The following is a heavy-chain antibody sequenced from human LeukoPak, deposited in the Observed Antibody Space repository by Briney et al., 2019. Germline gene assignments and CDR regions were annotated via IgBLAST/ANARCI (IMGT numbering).Heavy chain of an antibody. CDR1: GFTFSSYS. V-gene: IGHV3-21*01. Sequence: GGSLRLSCAASGFTFSSYSMTWVRQAPGKGLEWVSSISSSSSYIYYADSVKGRFTISRDNAKNSLYLQMNSLRAEDTAVYYCARGAPGDSSGYYYNGYWGQGTLVTVSS. CDR3: ARGAPGDSSGYYYNGY. CDR2: ISSSSSYI. D-gene: IGHD3-22*01. J-gene: IGHJ4*02.